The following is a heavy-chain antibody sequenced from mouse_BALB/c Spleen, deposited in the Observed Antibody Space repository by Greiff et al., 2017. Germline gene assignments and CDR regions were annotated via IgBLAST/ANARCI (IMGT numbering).Heavy chain of an antibody. CDR3: ARDGYYYAMDY. V-gene: IGHV5-17*02. Sequence: EVNLVESGGGLVQPGGSRKLSCAASGFTFSSFGMHWVRQAPEKGLEWVAYISSGSSTIYYADTVKGRFTISRDNPKNTLFLQMTSLRSEDTAMYYCARDGYYYAMDYWGQGTSVTVSS. J-gene: IGHJ4*01. CDR1: GFTFSSFG. CDR2: ISSGSSTI. D-gene: IGHD2-3*01.